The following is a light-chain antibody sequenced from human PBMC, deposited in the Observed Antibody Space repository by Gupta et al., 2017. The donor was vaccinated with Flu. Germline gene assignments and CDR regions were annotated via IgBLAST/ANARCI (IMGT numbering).Light chain of an antibody. J-gene: IGLJ1*01. Sequence: NIGSNNVNWYQQVPGTAPKLLIYGNSQRPSGVPDRFSGSKSGTSASLAISGLQSEDEADYYCAAWDDSLNGHYVFGTGTKVTAL. CDR3: AAWDDSLNGHYV. CDR2: GNS. V-gene: IGLV1-44*01. CDR1: NIGSNN.